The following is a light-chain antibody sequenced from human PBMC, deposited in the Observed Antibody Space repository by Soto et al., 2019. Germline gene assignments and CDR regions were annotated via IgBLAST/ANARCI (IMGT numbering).Light chain of an antibody. Sequence: SYELTQPPSVSVAPGQTARITCGGNNIGSKSVHWYQQKPGQAPVLVVYDDSGRPSGIPERFSGSNSGNTATLTISRVEAGDEADYYCHVWDSRSDHYLFGTGTKATGL. CDR3: HVWDSRSDHYL. J-gene: IGLJ1*01. V-gene: IGLV3-21*02. CDR2: DDS. CDR1: NIGSKS.